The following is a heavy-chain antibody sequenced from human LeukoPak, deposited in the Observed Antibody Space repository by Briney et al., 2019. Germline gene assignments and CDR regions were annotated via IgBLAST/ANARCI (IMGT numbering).Heavy chain of an antibody. D-gene: IGHD3-3*01. CDR2: ITYDGST. Sequence: SETLSLTCAVYGGSFSGYYWSWIRQPPGKGLEWIGEITYDGSTNYNPSLKSRVTISVDTSKIQFSLNLSSVTAADTAIYYCARGLASGYPPIPFDYWGQGTQVTVSS. CDR1: GGSFSGYY. CDR3: ARGLASGYPPIPFDY. J-gene: IGHJ4*02. V-gene: IGHV4-34*01.